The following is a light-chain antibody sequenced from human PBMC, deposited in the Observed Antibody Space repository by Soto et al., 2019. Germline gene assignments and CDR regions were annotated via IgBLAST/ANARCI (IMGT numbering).Light chain of an antibody. J-gene: IGKJ1*01. Sequence: SPATRSQTPGTRATLYCRASQSISSNLAWYQQKPGQAPRLLIYGASTRATGIPARFRGSGSGTDFTLTIIDGQPEDFALYYCHQRQGWLRTFGQGTKVDIK. CDR1: QSISSN. V-gene: IGKV3-15*01. CDR2: GAS. CDR3: HQRQGWLRT.